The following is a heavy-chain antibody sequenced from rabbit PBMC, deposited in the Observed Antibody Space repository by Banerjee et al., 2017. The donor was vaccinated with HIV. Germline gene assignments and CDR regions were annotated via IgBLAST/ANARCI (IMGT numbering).Heavy chain of an antibody. V-gene: IGHV1S40*01. Sequence: YANWAKGRFTISKTSSTPVTLQMTSLTAADTATYFCVRDRYYSSGWGLTRLDLWGPGTLVTVS. D-gene: IGHD4-1*01. J-gene: IGHJ3*01. CDR3: VRDRYYSSGWGLTRLDL.